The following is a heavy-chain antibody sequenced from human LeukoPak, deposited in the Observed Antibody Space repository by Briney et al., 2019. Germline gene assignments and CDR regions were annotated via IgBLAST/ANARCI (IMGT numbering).Heavy chain of an antibody. CDR1: GFTFSSYE. V-gene: IGHV3-48*03. Sequence: PGGSPRLSCAASGFTFSSYEMNWVRQAPGKGLEWVSYISSSGSTIYYADSVKGRFTISRDNAKNSLYLQMNSLRAEDTAVYYCARDEVLLWFGGCYYYGMDVWGQGTTVTVSS. D-gene: IGHD3-10*01. CDR2: ISSSGSTI. CDR3: ARDEVLLWFGGCYYYGMDV. J-gene: IGHJ6*02.